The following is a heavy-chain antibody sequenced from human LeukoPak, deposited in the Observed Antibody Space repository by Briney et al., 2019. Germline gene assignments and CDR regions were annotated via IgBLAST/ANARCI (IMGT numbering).Heavy chain of an antibody. CDR3: ARTPKVYCSGGSCYPDY. J-gene: IGHJ4*02. CDR1: GFTFSSYA. D-gene: IGHD2-15*01. Sequence: GGSLRLSCAASGFTFSSYAMSWVRQAPGKGLEWVSAISGSGGSTYYADSVKGRFTISRDNSKSTLYLQMNSLRAEDTAVYYCARTPKVYCSGGSCYPDYWGQGTLVTVSS. CDR2: ISGSGGST. V-gene: IGHV3-23*01.